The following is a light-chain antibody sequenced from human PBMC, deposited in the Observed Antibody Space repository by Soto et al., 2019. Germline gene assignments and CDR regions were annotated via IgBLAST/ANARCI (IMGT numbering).Light chain of an antibody. CDR2: GAS. J-gene: IGKJ5*01. V-gene: IGKV3-20*01. CDR3: QQYDSSAPIT. Sequence: EMVLTQSPGTLSLSPGDRATLSCRASQSVSSSSLAWYQQKPGQAPRLLISGASSRATGFPDRFSGSGSGTDFTLTISRLAPEDFAVYYCQQYDSSAPITFGQGTRLEIK. CDR1: QSVSSSS.